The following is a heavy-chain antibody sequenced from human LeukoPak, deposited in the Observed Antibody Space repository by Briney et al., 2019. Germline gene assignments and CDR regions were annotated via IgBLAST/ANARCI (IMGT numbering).Heavy chain of an antibody. Sequence: SVKVSCKASGGTFSSYAISWVRQAPGQGLEWVGRIIPILGIANYAQKFQGRVTITADKSTSTAYMELSSLRSEDTAVYYCARAYGDYTLGAFDIWGQGTMVTVSS. D-gene: IGHD4-17*01. V-gene: IGHV1-69*04. J-gene: IGHJ3*02. CDR2: IIPILGIA. CDR3: ARAYGDYTLGAFDI. CDR1: GGTFSSYA.